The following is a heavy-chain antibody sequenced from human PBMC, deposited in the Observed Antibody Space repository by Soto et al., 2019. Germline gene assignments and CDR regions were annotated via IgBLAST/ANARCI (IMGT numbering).Heavy chain of an antibody. V-gene: IGHV4-59*01. CDR2: IYYSGKT. CDR3: ARSYLGAKFDS. CDR1: GDSMTNDY. Sequence: SETLSLTCIVSGDSMTNDYMSWIRRPPGKGLEWMGYIYYSGKTDYNPSLQRPLSITIDTPSKQFSLNRSSVTAAGTAMYDRARSYLGAKFDSWGQGTLVTVSS. J-gene: IGHJ4*02. D-gene: IGHD4-17*01.